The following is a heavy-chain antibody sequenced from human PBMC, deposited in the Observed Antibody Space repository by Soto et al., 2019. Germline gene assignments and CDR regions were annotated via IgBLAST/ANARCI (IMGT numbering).Heavy chain of an antibody. CDR2: ISGSGGSI. Sequence: EVQLLESGGGLVQPGGALRLSCSASGFTFSSSAMNWVRQAPGKGLEWVSAISGSGGSIYYADSVKGRFTISRDNSKTPLYLQMDSLRAEDTAVYYCAKGGGDSLRYGMDVWGQGTTVTVSS. V-gene: IGHV3-23*01. D-gene: IGHD2-21*02. CDR3: AKGGGDSLRYGMDV. J-gene: IGHJ6*02. CDR1: GFTFSSSA.